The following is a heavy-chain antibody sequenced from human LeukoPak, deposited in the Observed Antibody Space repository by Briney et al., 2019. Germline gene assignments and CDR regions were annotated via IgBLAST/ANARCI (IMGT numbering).Heavy chain of an antibody. CDR2: FNPNSGGP. CDR1: GYTFPGYY. J-gene: IGHJ3*02. D-gene: IGHD3-3*01. CDR3: ARERMYYDFWSGYYRPGRDAFDI. V-gene: IGHV1-2*02. Sequence: ASVKVSGKASGYTFPGYYMHWVRQAPGQGLEWMGWFNPNSGGPNYAQKFQGRVTMTRDTSISTAYMELSRLRSDDTAVYYCARERMYYDFWSGYYRPGRDAFDIWGQGTMVTVSS.